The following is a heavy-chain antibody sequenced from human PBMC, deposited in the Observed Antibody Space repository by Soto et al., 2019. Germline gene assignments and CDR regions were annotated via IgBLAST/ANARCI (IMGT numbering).Heavy chain of an antibody. J-gene: IGHJ6*03. CDR2: ISGSGGST. V-gene: IGHV3-23*01. CDR3: AKIPPVVVPAANYYMDV. D-gene: IGHD2-2*01. Sequence: GGSLRLSCAASGFTFSSYAMSWVRQAPGKGLEWVSAISGSGGSTYYADSVKGRFTISRDNSKNTLYLQMNSLRAEDTAVYYCAKIPPVVVPAANYYMDVWGKGTTVTVSS. CDR1: GFTFSSYA.